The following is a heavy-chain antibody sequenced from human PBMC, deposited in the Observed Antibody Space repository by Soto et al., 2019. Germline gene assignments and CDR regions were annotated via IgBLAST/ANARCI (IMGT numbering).Heavy chain of an antibody. D-gene: IGHD3-10*01. Sequence: QVQLVESGGGVVQPGRSLRLSCAASGFTFSSYAMHWVRQAPGKGLEWVAVISYDGSNKYYADSVKGRFTISRDNSKNTLYLQMNSLRAEDTAVYYCARGSGSYYWYYLDYWGQGTLVTVSS. CDR3: ARGSGSYYWYYLDY. J-gene: IGHJ4*02. CDR1: GFTFSSYA. CDR2: ISYDGSNK. V-gene: IGHV3-30-3*01.